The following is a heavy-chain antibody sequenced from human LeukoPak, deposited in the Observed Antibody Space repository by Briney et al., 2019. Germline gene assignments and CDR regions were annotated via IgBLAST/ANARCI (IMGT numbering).Heavy chain of an antibody. CDR3: ARALTRYCSSTSCYRGYWFDP. D-gene: IGHD2-2*01. CDR1: GGSFSGYY. J-gene: IGHJ5*02. V-gene: IGHV4-34*01. CDR2: INHSGST. Sequence: SETLSLTCAVYGGSFSGYYWSWIRQPPGKGLEWIGEINHSGSTNYNPSLKSRVTISVDTSKNQFSLKLSSVTAADTAVYYCARALTRYCSSTSCYRGYWFDPLGQGTLVTVSS.